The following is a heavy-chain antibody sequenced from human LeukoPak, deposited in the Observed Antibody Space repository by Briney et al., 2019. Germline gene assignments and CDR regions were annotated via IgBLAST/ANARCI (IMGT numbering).Heavy chain of an antibody. D-gene: IGHD2-21*02. CDR1: GYSFTSYW. CDR2: IYPGDSDT. J-gene: IGHJ3*02. Sequence: GESLKISCKGSGYSFTSYWIGWVRQMPGKGLEWMGIIYPGDSDTRYSPSFQGQVTISADKSISTAYPQWSSLKASDTAMYYCASPYCGGDCSMGDAFDIWGQGTMVTVSS. V-gene: IGHV5-51*01. CDR3: ASPYCGGDCSMGDAFDI.